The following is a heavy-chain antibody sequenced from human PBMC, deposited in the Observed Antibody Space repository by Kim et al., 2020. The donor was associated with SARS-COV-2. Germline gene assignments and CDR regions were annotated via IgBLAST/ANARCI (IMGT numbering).Heavy chain of an antibody. CDR1: GGSISSGGYY. V-gene: IGHV4-31*03. J-gene: IGHJ5*02. CDR2: IYYSGST. D-gene: IGHD6-25*01. Sequence: SETLSLTCTVSGGSISSGGYYWSWIRQHPGKGLEWIGYIYYSGSTYYNPSLKSRVTISVDTSKNQFSLKLSSVTAADTAVYYCARDSHAALGFDPWGQGTLVTVSS. CDR3: ARDSHAALGFDP.